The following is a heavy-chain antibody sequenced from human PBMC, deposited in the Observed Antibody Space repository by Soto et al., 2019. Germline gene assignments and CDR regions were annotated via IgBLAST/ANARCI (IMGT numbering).Heavy chain of an antibody. D-gene: IGHD5-12*01. V-gene: IGHV4-59*01. CDR3: ASSGYSGYDTIFDY. CDR2: IYYSGST. CDR1: GGSISSYY. J-gene: IGHJ4*02. Sequence: SETLSLTCTVSGGSISSYYWSWIRQPPGKGLEWIGYIYYSGSTNYNPSLKSRVTISVDTSKNQFSLKLSSATAADTAVYYCASSGYSGYDTIFDYWGQGTLVTVSS.